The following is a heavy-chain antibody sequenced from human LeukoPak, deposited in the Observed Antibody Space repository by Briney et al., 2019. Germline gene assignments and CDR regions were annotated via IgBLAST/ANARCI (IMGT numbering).Heavy chain of an antibody. D-gene: IGHD6-19*01. J-gene: IGHJ4*02. Sequence: GGSLRLSCAASGFTFSDYYMSWIRQAPGKGLEWVSYISSSGSTIYYADSVKGRFTISRDNAKNSLYLQMNSLRAEDTAVYYCARGGSSGWNEGPWASYYFDYWGQGTLVTVSS. CDR3: ARGGSSGWNEGPWASYYFDY. CDR1: GFTFSDYY. V-gene: IGHV3-11*01. CDR2: ISSSGSTI.